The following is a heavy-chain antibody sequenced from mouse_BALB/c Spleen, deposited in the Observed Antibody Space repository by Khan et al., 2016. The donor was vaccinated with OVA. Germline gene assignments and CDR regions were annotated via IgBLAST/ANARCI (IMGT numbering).Heavy chain of an antibody. D-gene: IGHD1-1*01. Sequence: EVQLQESGGGLVKPGGSLKLSCAASGFAFSSYDMSWVRQTPEKRLEWVAFISIGGGTTYYPDTVKGRFTISRDNAKNTLYLQMNSLKSEDTAMXDCTRPHYYGSNYYFDYWGQGTTLTVSS. J-gene: IGHJ2*01. CDR2: ISIGGGTT. V-gene: IGHV5-12-1*01. CDR1: GFAFSSYD. CDR3: TRPHYYGSNYYFDY.